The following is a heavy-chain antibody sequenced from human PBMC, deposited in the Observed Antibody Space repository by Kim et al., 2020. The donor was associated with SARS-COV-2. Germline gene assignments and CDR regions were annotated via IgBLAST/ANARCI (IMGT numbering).Heavy chain of an antibody. CDR1: GFAFGDYA. Sequence: GGSLRLSCAASGFAFGDYAMHWVRQVPGKGLEWVLGLSWDSASVSYLDSVRDRFAVSRDNVKNIFYLEMSALRSEDTALYFCAKSLLRGVLLRDYDAFDLWGQGTWVSVSS. D-gene: IGHD3-10*01. J-gene: IGHJ3*01. V-gene: IGHV3-9*01. CDR2: LSWDSASV. CDR3: AKSLLRGVLLRDYDAFDL.